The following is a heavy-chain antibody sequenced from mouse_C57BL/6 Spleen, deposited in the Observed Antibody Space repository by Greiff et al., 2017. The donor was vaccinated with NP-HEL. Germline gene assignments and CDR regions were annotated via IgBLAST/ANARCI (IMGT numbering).Heavy chain of an antibody. CDR1: GYTFTDYY. J-gene: IGHJ2*01. D-gene: IGHD2-1*01. CDR2: INPNNGGT. CDR3: ARPNYYGNYGYYFDY. V-gene: IGHV1-26*01. Sequence: EVQLQQSGPELVKPGASVKISCKASGYTFTDYYMNWVKQSHGKSLEWIGDINPNNGGTSYNQKFKGKATLTVDKSSSTAYMELRSLTSEDSAVYYCARPNYYGNYGYYFDYWGQGTTLTVSS.